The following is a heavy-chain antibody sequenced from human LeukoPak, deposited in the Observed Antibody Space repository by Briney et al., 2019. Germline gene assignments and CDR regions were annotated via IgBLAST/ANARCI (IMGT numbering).Heavy chain of an antibody. D-gene: IGHD2-21*02. CDR3: ARVYCGGDCYSPSFDY. Sequence: GASVKVSCKASRYTFTGYYMHWVRQAPGQGLEWMGWINPNSGGTNYAQKFQGRVTMTRDTSISTAYMELSRLRSDDTAVYYCARVYCGGDCYSPSFDYWGQGTLVTVSS. V-gene: IGHV1-2*02. CDR1: RYTFTGYY. J-gene: IGHJ4*02. CDR2: INPNSGGT.